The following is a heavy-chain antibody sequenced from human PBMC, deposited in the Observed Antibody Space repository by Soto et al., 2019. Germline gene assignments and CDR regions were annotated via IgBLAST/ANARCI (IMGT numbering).Heavy chain of an antibody. D-gene: IGHD6-13*01. CDR3: ARGKYSSSLDY. J-gene: IGHJ4*02. CDR2: IYYSGST. CDR1: GGSISSGGYY. V-gene: IGHV4-31*03. Sequence: PSETLSLTCTVSGGSISSGGYYWSWIRQHPGKGLEWIGYIYYSGSTYYNPSLKSRVTISVDTSKNQFSLKLSSVTAADTAVYYCARGKYSSSLDYWGQGTLVTVLL.